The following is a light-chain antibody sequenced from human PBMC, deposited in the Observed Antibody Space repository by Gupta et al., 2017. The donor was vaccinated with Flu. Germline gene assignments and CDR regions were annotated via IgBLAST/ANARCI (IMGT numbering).Light chain of an antibody. Sequence: TVTLTCGLNSGSVSTGHYPSWYQQTPGQGPRMLSYTTNTRPSGVPDRCAGSILGTNAVPTITGAQADDESYYYCALYLSGGISVFGTGTKVTVL. V-gene: IGLV8-61*01. CDR2: TTN. J-gene: IGLJ1*01. CDR1: SGSVSTGHY. CDR3: ALYLSGGISV.